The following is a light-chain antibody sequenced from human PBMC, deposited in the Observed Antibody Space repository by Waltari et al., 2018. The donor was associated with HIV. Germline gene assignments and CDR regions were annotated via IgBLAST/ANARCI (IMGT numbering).Light chain of an antibody. Sequence: QSALTQPHSVSGSPGQSITISCTGTSSDVGSYNLVSWYQHHPHKTPQVVIYEVTKRPSGVSNRFSGAKSGNTASLTISGLQAEDESDYYCCSYAGSRGVVFGGGTKLTVL. CDR3: CSYAGSRGVV. V-gene: IGLV2-23*02. CDR2: EVT. CDR1: SSDVGSYNL. J-gene: IGLJ2*01.